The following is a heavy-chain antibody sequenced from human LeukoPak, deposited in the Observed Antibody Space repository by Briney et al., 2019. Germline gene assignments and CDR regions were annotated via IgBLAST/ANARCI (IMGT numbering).Heavy chain of an antibody. V-gene: IGHV3-11*01. CDR1: GFTFSDYY. CDR2: ISSSGSTI. Sequence: PGGSLRLSCAASGFTFSDYYMSWIRQAPGKGLEWVSYISSSGSTIYYADSVKGRFTISRDNAKNSLYLQMNSLRAEDTAVYYCARGSSNYDFWSGYSTGYYGMDVWGQGTTVTVSS. CDR3: ARGSSNYDFWSGYSTGYYGMDV. D-gene: IGHD3-3*01. J-gene: IGHJ6*02.